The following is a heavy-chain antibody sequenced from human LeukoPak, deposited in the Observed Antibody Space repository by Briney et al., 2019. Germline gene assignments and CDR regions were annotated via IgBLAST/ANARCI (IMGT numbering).Heavy chain of an antibody. V-gene: IGHV4-34*01. J-gene: IGHJ4*02. Sequence: GSLRLSCAASGFAFSGFAMSWLRQPPGKGLEWIGNIHYSGSTYYNPSLKSRVTISVDTSKNQFSLKLSSVTAADTAVYYCARRSLIWFGSFDYWVQGTLVTVSS. D-gene: IGHD3-10*01. CDR1: GFAFSGFA. CDR3: ARRSLIWFGSFDY. CDR2: IHYSGST.